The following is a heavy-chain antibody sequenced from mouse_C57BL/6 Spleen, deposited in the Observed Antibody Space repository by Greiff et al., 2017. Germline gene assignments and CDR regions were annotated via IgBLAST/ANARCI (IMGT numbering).Heavy chain of an antibody. CDR3: ARRGTTVGYFDY. V-gene: IGHV1-80*01. CDR1: GYAFSSYW. J-gene: IGHJ2*01. Sequence: VQLQQSGAELVKPGASVKISCKASGYAFSSYWMNWVKQRPGKGLEWIGQIYPGDGDTNYNGKFKGKATLTADNSSSTAYMQLSSLTSEDSAVYVCARRGTTVGYFDYWGQGTTLTVSS. D-gene: IGHD1-1*01. CDR2: IYPGDGDT.